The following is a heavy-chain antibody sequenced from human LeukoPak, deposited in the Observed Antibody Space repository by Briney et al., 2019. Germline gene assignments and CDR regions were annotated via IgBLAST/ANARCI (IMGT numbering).Heavy chain of an antibody. CDR2: IRWNSGSI. D-gene: IGHD2-2*01. V-gene: IGHV3-9*01. J-gene: IGHJ5*02. Sequence: GRSLRLSCAASGFTFDVYAMHWVRQAPGKGLEWVSGIRWNSGSIGYADSVKGRFTISRDNAKNSLYLQMNSLRAEDTALYYCAKSGWYQLLSNWFDPWGQGTLVTVSS. CDR3: AKSGWYQLLSNWFDP. CDR1: GFTFDVYA.